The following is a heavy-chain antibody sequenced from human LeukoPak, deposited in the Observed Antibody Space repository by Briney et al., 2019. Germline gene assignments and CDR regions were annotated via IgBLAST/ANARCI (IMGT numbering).Heavy chain of an antibody. V-gene: IGHV3-21*05. J-gene: IGHJ6*03. CDR3: AGYGGSYPYYMDV. D-gene: IGHD1-26*01. CDR1: GFTFSSCS. Sequence: GGSLRLSCSASGFTFSSCSLNWVRQAPGQGLEWVSYISSGITNIHYADSVRGRFTISRDNSKNTLYLQMNSLRAEDTAVYCCAGYGGSYPYYMDVWGKGTTVTISS. CDR2: ISSGITNI.